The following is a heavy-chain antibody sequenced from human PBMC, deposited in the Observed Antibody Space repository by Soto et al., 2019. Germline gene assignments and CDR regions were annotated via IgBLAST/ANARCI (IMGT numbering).Heavy chain of an antibody. CDR1: GYTFTSYG. V-gene: IGHV1-18*04. J-gene: IGHJ6*02. CDR2: ISAYNGNT. Sequence: GASVKVSCKASGYTFTSYGISWVRQAPGQGLEWMGWISAYNGNTNYAQKLQGRVTMTTDTSTSTAYMELRSLRSDDTAVYYCARAIPSRIAAAGTGYYYYGMDVWGQGTTVTVSS. D-gene: IGHD6-13*01. CDR3: ARAIPSRIAAAGTGYYYYGMDV.